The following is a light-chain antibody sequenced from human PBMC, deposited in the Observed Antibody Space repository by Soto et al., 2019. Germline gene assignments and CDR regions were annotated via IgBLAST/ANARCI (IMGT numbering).Light chain of an antibody. CDR3: QQSYRSPYT. Sequence: QLTQSPTSLSASVGDSVTFTCRASQSISNFLNWYQHKPGKAPKLVIYAASSLLSGVPSRFSGSGSGTDFTLTITTLHPEDFATYYCQQSYRSPYTCAQGNNLEIK. V-gene: IGKV1-39*01. CDR1: QSISNF. J-gene: IGKJ2*01. CDR2: AAS.